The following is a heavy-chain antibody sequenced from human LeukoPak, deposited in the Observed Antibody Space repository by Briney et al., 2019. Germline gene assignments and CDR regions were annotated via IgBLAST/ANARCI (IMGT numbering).Heavy chain of an antibody. CDR3: ARDPMRPGPHNWFDP. Sequence: SETLSLTCTVFGYSISSGYYWGWIRQPPGKGLEWIGSIYHSGSTYYNPSLKSRVTISVDTSKNQFSLKLSSVTAADTAVYYCARDPMRPGPHNWFDPWGQGTLVTVSS. D-gene: IGHD3-10*01. CDR1: GYSISSGYY. J-gene: IGHJ5*02. V-gene: IGHV4-38-2*02. CDR2: IYHSGST.